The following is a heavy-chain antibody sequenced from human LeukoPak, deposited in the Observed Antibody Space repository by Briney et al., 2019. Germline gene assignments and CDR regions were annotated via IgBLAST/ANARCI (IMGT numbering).Heavy chain of an antibody. J-gene: IGHJ4*02. Sequence: GGSLRLSCAASGFTFRTYSMNWVRQAPGKGLEWISYISSSSTTIYYADSVKGRFSISRDNAKDSLYLQMNSLRDEDTAVYYWPRTTVSDHNYDSSAYDYPYYFDYWGQGTLVTVSS. CDR2: ISSSSTTI. D-gene: IGHD3-22*01. CDR1: GFTFRTYS. V-gene: IGHV3-48*02. CDR3: PRTTVSDHNYDSSAYDYPYYFDY.